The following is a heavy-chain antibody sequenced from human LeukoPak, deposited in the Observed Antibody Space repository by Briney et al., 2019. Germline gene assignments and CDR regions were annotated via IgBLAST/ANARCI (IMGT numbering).Heavy chain of an antibody. CDR1: GVTLSSFA. Sequence: PGGSLRLSCAASGVTLSSFAMSWVRQAPGKGLEWVSVLYSGGNTYHADSVKGRFTISRDNSKNTLYLQMNSLRAEDTAVYYCAREGASSSFGYWGQGTLVTVSS. CDR3: AREGASSSFGY. CDR2: LYSGGNT. V-gene: IGHV3-53*01. D-gene: IGHD6-13*01. J-gene: IGHJ4*02.